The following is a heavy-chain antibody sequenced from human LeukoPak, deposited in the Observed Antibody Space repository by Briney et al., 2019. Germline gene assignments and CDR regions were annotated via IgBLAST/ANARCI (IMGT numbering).Heavy chain of an antibody. J-gene: IGHJ5*02. V-gene: IGHV4-34*01. Sequence: KTSETLSLTCAVYGGSFSGYYWSWIRQPPGKGLEWIGEINHSGSTNYNPSLKSRVTISVDTSKNQFSLKLSSVPAADTAVYYCARLSDPQNKQGLWFGDPTPLDRDKNWFDPWGQGTLVTVSS. D-gene: IGHD3-10*01. CDR2: INHSGST. CDR1: GGSFSGYY. CDR3: ARLSDPQNKQGLWFGDPTPLDRDKNWFDP.